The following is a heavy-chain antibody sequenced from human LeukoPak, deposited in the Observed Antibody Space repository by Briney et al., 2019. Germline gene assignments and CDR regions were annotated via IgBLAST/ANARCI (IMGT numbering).Heavy chain of an antibody. V-gene: IGHV4-39*01. CDR3: ARDRACSNGVCSYFDY. D-gene: IGHD2-8*01. J-gene: IGHJ4*02. Sequence: PSETLSLTCTVAGDSLSSSTFYWGWIRQPPGKGLEWIGSIYYTGSTYYNPSLKSRVTVSADTSKNQFSLKLTSVTAADTAVYYCARDRACSNGVCSYFDYWGQGTVVTVSS. CDR2: IYYTGST. CDR1: GDSLSSSTFY.